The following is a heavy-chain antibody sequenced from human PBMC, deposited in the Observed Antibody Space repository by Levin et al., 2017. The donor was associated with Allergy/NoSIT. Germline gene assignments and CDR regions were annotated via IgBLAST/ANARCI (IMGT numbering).Heavy chain of an antibody. J-gene: IGHJ4*02. V-gene: IGHV3-7*01. D-gene: IGHD5-18*01. CDR2: IKHDGSEK. CDR1: GFTFSDYW. CDR3: ARVGYSSGSTYFDY. Sequence: GESLKISCVASGFTFSDYWMTWVRQAPGKGLEWVANIKHDGSEKKSVDSVQGRFTISRDNAKKSLYLQMNSLRAEDTAVYYCARVGYSSGSTYFDYWGQVTLVTVSS.